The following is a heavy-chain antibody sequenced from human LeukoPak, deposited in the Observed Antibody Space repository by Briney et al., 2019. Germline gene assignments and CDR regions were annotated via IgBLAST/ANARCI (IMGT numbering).Heavy chain of an antibody. J-gene: IGHJ4*02. CDR1: GFTFSSYA. D-gene: IGHD2-21*02. CDR2: ISYDGSNK. V-gene: IGHV3-30*04. Sequence: PGGSLRLSCAASGFTFSSYAMHWVRQAPGKGLEWVAVISYDGSNKYYADSVKGRFTISRDNSKNTLYLQMNSLRAEDTAVYYCARGFVVVTAYSDYWGQGTLVTVSS. CDR3: ARGFVVVTAYSDY.